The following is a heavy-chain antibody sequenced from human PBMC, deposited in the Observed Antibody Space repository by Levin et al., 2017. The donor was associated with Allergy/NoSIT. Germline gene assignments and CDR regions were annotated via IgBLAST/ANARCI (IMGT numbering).Heavy chain of an antibody. Sequence: TASETLSLTCTVSGGSISSSNYYWAWIRQAPGTGLEWVGSIYYTGNTYYNPSLESRVTISLDTSENQFSLNLSSVTAADTAVYYCARDWLGYTGNYYFAFDLWGQGTLVSVSS. V-gene: IGHV4-39*07. D-gene: IGHD1-26*01. CDR1: GGSISSSNYY. J-gene: IGHJ3*01. CDR3: ARDWLGYTGNYYFAFDL. CDR2: IYYTGNT.